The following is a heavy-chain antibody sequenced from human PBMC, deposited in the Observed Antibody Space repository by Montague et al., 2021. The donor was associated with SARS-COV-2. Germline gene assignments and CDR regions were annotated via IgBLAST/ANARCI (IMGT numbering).Heavy chain of an antibody. Sequence: SLRLSCAASRFSFRSYGMHWVRQAPGKGLEWVAAIWDDGSHKDYVDSVKGRFSISRDNSKNTLFLQMNTLKVEDTAIYYCARDLGGGSCSGGSAGCDAFDIWGQGTIVTVSS. J-gene: IGHJ3*02. CDR3: ARDLGGGSCSGGSAGCDAFDI. CDR2: IWDDGSHK. V-gene: IGHV3-33*01. D-gene: IGHD2-15*01. CDR1: RFSFRSYG.